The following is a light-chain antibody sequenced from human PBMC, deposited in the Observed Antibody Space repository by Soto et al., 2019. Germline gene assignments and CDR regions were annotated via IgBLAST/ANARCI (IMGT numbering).Light chain of an antibody. CDR3: QVWDSSHYV. CDR1: SSDVGGYNY. V-gene: IGLV2-14*01. J-gene: IGLJ1*01. CDR2: EVS. Sequence: QSALTQPASVSGSPGQSITISCTGTSSDVGGYNYVSWYQQHPGKAPKLMIYEVSNRPSGVSNRFSGSKSGNTASLTISGLQAEDEADYYCQVWDSSHYVFGTGTKVTVL.